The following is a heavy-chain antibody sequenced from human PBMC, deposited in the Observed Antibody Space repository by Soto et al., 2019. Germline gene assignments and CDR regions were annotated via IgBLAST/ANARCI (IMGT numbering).Heavy chain of an antibody. Sequence: GGSLRLSCAASGFTFSGYAMSWVRQAPGKGLEWVSAISGSGGSTYYADSVKGRFTISRDNSKNTLYLQMNSLRAEDTAVYYCAKVEGYSSSWYRGGSPFDYWGQGTLVTVSS. CDR2: ISGSGGST. CDR1: GFTFSGYA. CDR3: AKVEGYSSSWYRGGSPFDY. D-gene: IGHD6-13*01. J-gene: IGHJ4*02. V-gene: IGHV3-23*01.